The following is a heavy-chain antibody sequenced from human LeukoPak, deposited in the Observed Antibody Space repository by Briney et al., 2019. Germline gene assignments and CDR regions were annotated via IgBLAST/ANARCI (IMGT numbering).Heavy chain of an antibody. J-gene: IGHJ4*02. Sequence: SETLSLTCTVSGGSISSGSYYWSWIRQPAGKGLEWIGRIYTSGSTNYNPSLKSRLTISVDTSKNQFSLTLSSVTAADTAVYYCARSRARIDYYGSGSASWVIDYWGQGTLVTVSS. D-gene: IGHD3-10*01. CDR1: GGSISSGSYY. CDR3: ARSRARIDYYGSGSASWVIDY. CDR2: IYTSGST. V-gene: IGHV4-61*02.